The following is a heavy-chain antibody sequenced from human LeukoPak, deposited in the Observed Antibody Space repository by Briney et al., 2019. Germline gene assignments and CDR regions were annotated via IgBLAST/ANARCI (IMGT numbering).Heavy chain of an antibody. Sequence: GGSLRLSCAASGFTFSSYGMHWVRQAPGKGLEWVAVIWYDGSNKYYADSVKGQFTISRDNSKNTLYLQMNSLRAEDTAVYYCARDKAARHLDYWGQGTLVTVSS. V-gene: IGHV3-33*08. D-gene: IGHD6-6*01. J-gene: IGHJ4*02. CDR3: ARDKAARHLDY. CDR1: GFTFSSYG. CDR2: IWYDGSNK.